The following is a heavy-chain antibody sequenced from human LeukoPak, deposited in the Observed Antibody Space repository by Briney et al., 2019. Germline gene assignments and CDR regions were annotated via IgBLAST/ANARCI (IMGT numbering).Heavy chain of an antibody. V-gene: IGHV3-23*01. CDR1: GFTFSSYA. D-gene: IGHD6-13*01. Sequence: GGSLRLSCAASGFTFSSYAMSWVRQAPGKGLEWVSAISGSGGSTYYADSVKGRLTISRDNSKNTLYLQMNSLRAEDTAVYYCAKDLRSSSWYNWFDPWGQGTLVTVSS. J-gene: IGHJ5*02. CDR3: AKDLRSSSWYNWFDP. CDR2: ISGSGGST.